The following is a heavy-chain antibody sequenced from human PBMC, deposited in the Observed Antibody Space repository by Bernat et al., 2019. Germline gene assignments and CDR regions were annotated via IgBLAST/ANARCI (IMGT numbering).Heavy chain of an antibody. Sequence: EVQLVESGGGLVQPGGSLRLSCAASGFTFSNFAMSWVRQAPQKGLEWVSAISGSGGSTYYADSVKGRFTISRDNSKNTLYLQMDSLRAEDTALYYCAKASYTYYYDTSGYPGWFDPWGQGTLVTVSS. J-gene: IGHJ5*02. D-gene: IGHD3-22*01. CDR2: ISGSGGST. CDR3: AKASYTYYYDTSGYPGWFDP. CDR1: GFTFSNFA. V-gene: IGHV3-23*04.